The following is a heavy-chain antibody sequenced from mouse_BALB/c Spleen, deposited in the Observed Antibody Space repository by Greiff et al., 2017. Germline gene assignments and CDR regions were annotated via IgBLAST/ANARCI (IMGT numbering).Heavy chain of an antibody. CDR1: GYSFTDYI. J-gene: IGHJ3*01. CDR2: INPYYGST. V-gene: IGHV1-39*01. D-gene: IGHD2-3*01. Sequence: VQLQQTGPELVKPGASVKISCKASGYSFTDYIMLWVKQSHGKSLEWIGNINPYYGSTSYNLKFKGKATLTVDKSSSTAYMQLNSLTSEDSAVYYCARVANDGYSSWFAYWGQGTLVTVSA. CDR3: ARVANDGYSSWFAY.